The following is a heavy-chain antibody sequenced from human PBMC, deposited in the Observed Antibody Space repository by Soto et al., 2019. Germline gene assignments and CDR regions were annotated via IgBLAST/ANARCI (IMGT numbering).Heavy chain of an antibody. CDR1: GFTFSGSA. V-gene: IGHV3-73*02. Sequence: EVQLVESGGGLVQPGGSLKLSCAASGFTFSGSAMHWVRQASGKGLEWVGRIISKAKSYATVYAASVKGRCTISRDDSKNTADLQMNSLKTEDTAVYYCTRLGIAAAGTVYWGQGTLVTVSS. D-gene: IGHD6-13*01. CDR3: TRLGIAAAGTVY. J-gene: IGHJ4*02. CDR2: IISKAKSYAT.